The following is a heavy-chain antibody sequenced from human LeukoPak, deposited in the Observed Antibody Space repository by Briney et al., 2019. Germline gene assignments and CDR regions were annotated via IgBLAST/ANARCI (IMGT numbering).Heavy chain of an antibody. CDR2: INPSGDGT. V-gene: IGHV1-46*01. J-gene: IGHJ5*02. CDR1: GYSLTSYF. CDR3: ARAPRSGWYINWFDP. Sequence: ASVKVSCKASGYSLTSYFLHWVRQAPGQGLEWMGVINPSGDGTSYTQKFQGRVTMTRDMSTSTVFMELTSLRSEDTAVYYCARAPRSGWYINWFDPWGQGTLVTVSS. D-gene: IGHD6-19*01.